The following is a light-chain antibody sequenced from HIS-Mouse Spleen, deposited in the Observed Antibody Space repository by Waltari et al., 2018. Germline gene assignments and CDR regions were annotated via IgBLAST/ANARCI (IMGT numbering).Light chain of an antibody. J-gene: IGKJ4*01. Sequence: DIVMTQSPDSLAVSLGERATINCKSRQSVLYSSNNKTYLAWYQQKPGQPPKLLIYWASTRESGVPDRVSGSGSGTDFTLTISSLQAEDVAVYYCQQYYSTPLTFGGGTKVEIK. CDR1: QSVLYSSNNKTY. CDR2: WAS. V-gene: IGKV4-1*01. CDR3: QQYYSTPLT.